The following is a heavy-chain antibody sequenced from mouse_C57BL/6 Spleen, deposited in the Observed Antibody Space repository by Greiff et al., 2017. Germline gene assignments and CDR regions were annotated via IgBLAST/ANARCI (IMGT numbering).Heavy chain of an antibody. J-gene: IGHJ3*01. D-gene: IGHD2-5*01. CDR2: INPGSGGT. CDR1: GYAFTNYL. V-gene: IGHV1-54*01. CDR3: ARWGHYYSNYVFAY. Sequence: QVQLQQSGAELVRPGTSVKVSCKASGYAFTNYLIEWVKQRPGQGLEWIGVINPGSGGTNYNEKFKGKATLTADKPSSTAYMQLSSLTSEDSAVYFCARWGHYYSNYVFAYWGQGTLVTVSA.